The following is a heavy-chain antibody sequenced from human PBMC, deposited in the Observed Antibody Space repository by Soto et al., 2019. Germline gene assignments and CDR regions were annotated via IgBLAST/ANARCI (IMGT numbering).Heavy chain of an antibody. CDR3: ARDRLRGYDNSGFYS. CDR2: INTYNGNR. V-gene: IGHV1-18*01. CDR1: GYSFSYYG. D-gene: IGHD3-22*01. J-gene: IGHJ4*02. Sequence: VQLVQSGAEVKTPGASVKVSCTTYGYSFSYYGINWVRQAPGQGLEWMGWINTYNGNRNFAQKFEDRVTMTTATSTSTGYMELRGLKPDDTAIYYCARDRLRGYDNSGFYSWGQGTLVSVSS.